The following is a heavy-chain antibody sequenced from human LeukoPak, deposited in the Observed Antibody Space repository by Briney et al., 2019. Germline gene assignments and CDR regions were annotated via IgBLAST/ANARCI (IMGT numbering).Heavy chain of an antibody. V-gene: IGHV1-69*04. CDR1: GGTFSSYG. J-gene: IGHJ4*02. Sequence: SVKVSCKASGGTFSSYGISWVRQAPGQGLEWMGRIIPTLGMANYAQKFQGRVTITADRSTSTAYMELNSLRSEDTAMYYCARDKTYCSAASCYSAHVYWGQGSLVTVSS. D-gene: IGHD2-15*01. CDR2: IIPTLGMA. CDR3: ARDKTYCSAASCYSAHVY.